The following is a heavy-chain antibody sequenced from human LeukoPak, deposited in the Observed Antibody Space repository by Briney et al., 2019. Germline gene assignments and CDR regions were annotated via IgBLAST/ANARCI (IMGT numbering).Heavy chain of an antibody. Sequence: GASVKVSCKASGYTFTGYYMHWVRQAPGQGLEWMGWINPNSGGTNYAQKFQGRVTMTRDTSISTAYMELSRLRSDDTAVYYCARWGVLEWLLWSPEPGGGPYYFGHWGQGTLVTASS. J-gene: IGHJ4*02. CDR1: GYTFTGYY. V-gene: IGHV1-2*02. CDR3: ARWGVLEWLLWSPEPGGGPYYFGH. D-gene: IGHD3-3*01. CDR2: INPNSGGT.